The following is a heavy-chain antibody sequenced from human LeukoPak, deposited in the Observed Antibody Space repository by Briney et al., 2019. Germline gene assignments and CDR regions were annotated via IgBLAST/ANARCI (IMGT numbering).Heavy chain of an antibody. CDR2: IRSKANSYAT. V-gene: IGHV3-73*01. D-gene: IGHD1-26*01. CDR1: GFTFSGSA. Sequence: GGSLRLSCAASGFTFSGSAMHWVRQASGKGLGWVGRIRSKANSYATAYAASVKGRFTISRDDSKNTAYLQMNSLKTEDTAVYYCTRRIGGASTRAYYGMDVWGQGTTVTVSS. J-gene: IGHJ6*02. CDR3: TRRIGGASTRAYYGMDV.